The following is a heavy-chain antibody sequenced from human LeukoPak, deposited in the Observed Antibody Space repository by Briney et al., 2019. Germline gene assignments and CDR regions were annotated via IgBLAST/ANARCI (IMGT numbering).Heavy chain of an antibody. CDR1: GFTFSSYA. J-gene: IGHJ6*02. CDR3: AESGSYLAPYYYGMDV. CDR2: ISGSGGST. V-gene: IGHV3-23*01. Sequence: PGGSLRLSCAASGFTFSSYAMSWVRQAPGKGLEWVSAISGSGGSTYYADSVKGRFTISRDNAKNSLYLQKNSLRAEDTAVYYCAESGSYLAPYYYGMDVWGQGTTVTVSS. D-gene: IGHD1-26*01.